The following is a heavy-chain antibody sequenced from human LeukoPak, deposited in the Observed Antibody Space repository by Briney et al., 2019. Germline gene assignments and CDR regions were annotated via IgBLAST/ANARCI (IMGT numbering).Heavy chain of an antibody. CDR1: GGSISTYY. D-gene: IGHD4-17*01. J-gene: IGHJ4*02. CDR2: IYISGPT. V-gene: IGHV4-59*01. CDR3: ARGSDFGDC. Sequence: PSETLSLTCTVSGGSISTYYWSWIRQPPGKGLEWIGYIYISGPTNYNPSLKSRVTMSVDTSKNQLSMKLSSVTAADTAVYYCARGSDFGDCWGQGTLVTVSS.